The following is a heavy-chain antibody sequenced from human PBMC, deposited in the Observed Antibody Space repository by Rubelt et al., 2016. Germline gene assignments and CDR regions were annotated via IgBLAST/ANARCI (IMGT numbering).Heavy chain of an antibody. CDR3: AREAHRDSSGSPFDY. V-gene: IGHV4-61*05. Sequence: QLQLQESGPGLVKPSETLSLTCTVSGGSISSSSSYWGWIRQPPGQGLEWIGYIYYSGSTNYNPSLNGRVTISVDTSKNQFSLKLGSVTAADTAVYYCAREAHRDSSGSPFDYWGQGTLVTVSS. CDR1: GGSISSSSSY. CDR2: IYYSGST. D-gene: IGHD3-22*01. J-gene: IGHJ4*02.